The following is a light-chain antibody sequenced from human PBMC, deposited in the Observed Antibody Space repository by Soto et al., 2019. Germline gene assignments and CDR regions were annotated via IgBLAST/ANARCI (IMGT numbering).Light chain of an antibody. J-gene: IGKJ2*01. CDR2: GAS. CDR1: QSVYNNY. V-gene: IGKV3-20*01. CDR3: QQYGRPPHS. Sequence: EIVLTQSPGTLSLSPGERATLSCRASQSVYNNYLAWYQQKPAQPTLLLVNGASNRATGIPDSFSGGCSGADFTLTISSLAPEDSAVYYCQQYGRPPHSFGQGTRVEIK.